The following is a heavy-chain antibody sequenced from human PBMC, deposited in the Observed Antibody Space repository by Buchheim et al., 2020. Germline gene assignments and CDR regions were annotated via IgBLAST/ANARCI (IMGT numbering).Heavy chain of an antibody. J-gene: IGHJ2*01. V-gene: IGHV3-30*14. Sequence: QVQLVESGGGVVQPGRSLRLSCAASGFTFSSYAMHWVRQAPGKGLEWVAVISYDGSNKYYADSVKGRFTISRDNSKNTLYLQMNSLRAEDTAVYYCARDSSPERRDWYFDLWGRGTL. D-gene: IGHD6-19*01. CDR2: ISYDGSNK. CDR3: ARDSSPERRDWYFDL. CDR1: GFTFSSYA.